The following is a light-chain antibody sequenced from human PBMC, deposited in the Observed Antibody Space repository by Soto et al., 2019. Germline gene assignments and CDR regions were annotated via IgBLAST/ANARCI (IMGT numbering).Light chain of an antibody. J-gene: IGKJ5*01. CDR3: QQYYDWPRT. Sequence: EIVMTQSPATLSVSPGERATLSCMASQSVSSALAWYQQKPGQAPRLLIYAASTRATGIPARFSGSGSETEFTLTISSLQSEDFAVYYCQQYYDWPRTFGQGTRLEI. CDR2: AAS. CDR1: QSVSSA. V-gene: IGKV3-15*01.